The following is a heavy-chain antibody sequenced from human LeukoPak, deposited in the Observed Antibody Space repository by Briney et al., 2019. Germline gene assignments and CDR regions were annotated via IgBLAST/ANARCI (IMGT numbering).Heavy chain of an antibody. J-gene: IGHJ4*02. D-gene: IGHD3-22*01. V-gene: IGHV1-18*01. CDR3: ARGTDDGSGYYPLDY. Sequence: ASVKVSCKTSGYSENFYGITWVRQVAGQGLEWMGWISAQHGQTEYAPNSQDRVTMTTDTYTNTAYMELSRLRSEDTAIYYCARGTDDGSGYYPLDYWGQGTLVTVSS. CDR1: GYSENFYG. CDR2: ISAQHGQT.